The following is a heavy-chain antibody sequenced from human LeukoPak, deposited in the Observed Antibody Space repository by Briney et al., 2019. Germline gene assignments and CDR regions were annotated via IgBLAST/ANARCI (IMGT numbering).Heavy chain of an antibody. Sequence: SETLSLTCAVYGGSFSGYYWSWIRQPPGKGLEWIGEINHSGSTNYNPSHKSRVTISVDTSKNQFSLKLSSVSAADTAVYYCARDPRRDAFDIWGQGTMVTVSS. V-gene: IGHV4-34*01. CDR1: GGSFSGYY. J-gene: IGHJ3*02. CDR3: ARDPRRDAFDI. CDR2: INHSGST.